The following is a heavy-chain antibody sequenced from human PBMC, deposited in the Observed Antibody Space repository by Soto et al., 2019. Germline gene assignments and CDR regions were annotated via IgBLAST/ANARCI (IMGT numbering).Heavy chain of an antibody. J-gene: IGHJ4*02. Sequence: ASVKVSCKASGFTFTSSAVQWVRQARGQRLEWIGWIVVGSGNTNYAQKFQERVTITRDMSTSTAYMELSSLRSEDTAVYYCATGSIAARPFDYWGQGTLVTVSS. CDR2: IVVGSGNT. D-gene: IGHD6-6*01. V-gene: IGHV1-58*01. CDR1: GFTFTSSA. CDR3: ATGSIAARPFDY.